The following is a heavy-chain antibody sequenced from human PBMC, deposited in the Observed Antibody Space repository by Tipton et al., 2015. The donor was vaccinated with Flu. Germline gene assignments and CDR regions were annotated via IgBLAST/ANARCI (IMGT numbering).Heavy chain of an antibody. CDR2: IYYSGST. Sequence: TLSLTCTVSGGSISSSSYYWGWIRQPPGKGLEWIGSIYYSGSTYYYPSLKSRVTISVDTSKNQFSLKLSSVTAADTAVYYCARDAITIFGVAQVYYYGMDVWGQGTTVTVSS. J-gene: IGHJ6*02. D-gene: IGHD3-3*01. CDR1: GGSISSSSYY. V-gene: IGHV4-39*07. CDR3: ARDAITIFGVAQVYYYGMDV.